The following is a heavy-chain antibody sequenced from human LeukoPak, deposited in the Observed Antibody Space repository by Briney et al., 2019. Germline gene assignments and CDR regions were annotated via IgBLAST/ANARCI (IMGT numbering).Heavy chain of an antibody. Sequence: GGSLRLSCAASGFTFSSYWMHWVRQAPGKGLVWVSRINSDGSSTSYADSVKGRSTISRDNAKNTLYLQMNSLRAEDTAVYYCARDSTGSRFDPWGQGTLVTVSS. CDR3: ARDSTGSRFDP. J-gene: IGHJ5*02. CDR2: INSDGSST. V-gene: IGHV3-74*01. D-gene: IGHD3-9*01. CDR1: GFTFSSYW.